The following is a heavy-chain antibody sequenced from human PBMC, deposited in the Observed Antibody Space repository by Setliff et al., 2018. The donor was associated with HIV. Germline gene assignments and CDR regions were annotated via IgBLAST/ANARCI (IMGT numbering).Heavy chain of an antibody. CDR3: AREYYRSGGYYSGWKYYYMDV. CDR2: IYYSGST. D-gene: IGHD2-15*01. J-gene: IGHJ6*03. Sequence: SETLSLTCTVSGGSITTSTFYWGWIRQPPGKGLEWIGSIYYSGSTYYNPSLKSRLTITQHTSKNHFSLSLSSVTAADTAMYYCAREYYRSGGYYSGWKYYYMDVWGKGTTVTVSS. CDR1: GGSITTSTFY. V-gene: IGHV4-39*02.